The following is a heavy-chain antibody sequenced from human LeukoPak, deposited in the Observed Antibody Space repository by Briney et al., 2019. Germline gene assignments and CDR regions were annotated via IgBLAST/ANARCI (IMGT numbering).Heavy chain of an antibody. Sequence: SETLSLTCTVSGGSLFSYYWNWIRQSPGQGLEWNGFIYPNGIASYYPSLMSRGSISIATSSNQFSLRLTSVTAADTAMYYCARRAYYDSSGYHPTAGYFDLWGRGTLVTVSS. CDR3: ARRAYYDSSGYHPTAGYFDL. V-gene: IGHV4-4*08. CDR2: IYPNGIA. D-gene: IGHD3-22*01. J-gene: IGHJ2*01. CDR1: GGSLFSYY.